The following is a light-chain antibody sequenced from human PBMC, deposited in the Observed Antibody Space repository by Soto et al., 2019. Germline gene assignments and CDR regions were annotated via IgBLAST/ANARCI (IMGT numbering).Light chain of an antibody. CDR3: QQYGTSPRWT. V-gene: IGKV3-20*01. CDR1: QSVSNN. J-gene: IGKJ1*01. Sequence: EIVLTQSPATLSVSPGEGVTLSCRASQSVSNNLAWYQQKPGQAPRLLIYAASSRATGIPDRFSGGGSGTDITLTISRLDPADFAVYYCQQYGTSPRWTFGQGTKVDIK. CDR2: AAS.